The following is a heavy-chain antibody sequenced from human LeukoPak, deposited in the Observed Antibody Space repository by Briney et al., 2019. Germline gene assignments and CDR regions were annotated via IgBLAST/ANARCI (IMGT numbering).Heavy chain of an antibody. CDR2: IYYSGNT. CDR3: ARGVVVVVAATLAEFDY. CDR1: GGSVSSGSYY. J-gene: IGHJ4*02. V-gene: IGHV4-61*01. D-gene: IGHD2-15*01. Sequence: PSETLSLTCTVSGGSVSSGSYYWSWIRQPPGKGLEWIGYIYYSGNTNYNPSLKSRVTISVDTSKNQFSLKLSSVTAADTAVYYCARGVVVVVAATLAEFDYWGQGTLVTVSS.